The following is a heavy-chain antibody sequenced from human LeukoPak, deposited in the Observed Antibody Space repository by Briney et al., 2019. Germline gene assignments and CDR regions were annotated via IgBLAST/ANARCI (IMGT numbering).Heavy chain of an antibody. CDR1: GGTFSSYA. Sequence: SVKVSCKASGGTFSSYAISWVRQAPGQGLEWMGGIIPIFGTANYAQKFQGRVTITADESTSTAYMELSSLRSEDTAVYYCARGGDYGDYVGFYYGMDVWGQGTAVTVSS. V-gene: IGHV1-69*13. CDR2: IIPIFGTA. CDR3: ARGGDYGDYVGFYYGMDV. D-gene: IGHD4-17*01. J-gene: IGHJ6*02.